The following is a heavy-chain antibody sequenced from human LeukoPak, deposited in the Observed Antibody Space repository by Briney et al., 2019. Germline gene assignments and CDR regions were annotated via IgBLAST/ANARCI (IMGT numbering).Heavy chain of an antibody. D-gene: IGHD2-2*01. CDR3: ARVSYQEGVDY. CDR2: ISSSGSTI. CDR1: GFTFSTYE. J-gene: IGHJ4*02. Sequence: GGSLRLSCAASGFTFSTYEMAWVRQAPGKGLEWVSHISSSGSTIYYADSVKGRFTISRDNAKNSVYLQMNSLRAEDTAVYYCARVSYQEGVDYWGQGTLVTVSS. V-gene: IGHV3-48*03.